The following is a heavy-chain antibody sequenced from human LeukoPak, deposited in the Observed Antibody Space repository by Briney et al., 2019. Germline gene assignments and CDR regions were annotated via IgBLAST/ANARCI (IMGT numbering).Heavy chain of an antibody. V-gene: IGHV3-48*01. Sequence: GGSLRLSCAASGFTFRDYSMNWVRQAPGKGLEWVSYISSSSTIYYADSVKGRFTISRDNAKNSLYLQMNSLRAEDTAVYYCARDGGLPGAAAGTKWFDPWGQGTLVTVSS. J-gene: IGHJ5*02. CDR1: GFTFRDYS. D-gene: IGHD6-13*01. CDR2: ISSSSTI. CDR3: ARDGGLPGAAAGTKWFDP.